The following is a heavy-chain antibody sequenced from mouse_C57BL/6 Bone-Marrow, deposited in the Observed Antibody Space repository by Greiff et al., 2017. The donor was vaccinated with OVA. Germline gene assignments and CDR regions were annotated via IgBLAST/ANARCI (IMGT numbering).Heavy chain of an antibody. CDR2: IDPSDSYT. Sequence: QVQLQQPGAELVMPGASVKLSCTASGYTFTSYWMHWVKQRPGQGLEWIGEIDPSDSYTNYDQKFKGKSTLTVDKSSSTAYMQLSSLTSEDSAVYYSSREGSYYYAMDYWGQGTSVTVSA. CDR1: GYTFTSYW. CDR3: SREGSYYYAMDY. V-gene: IGHV1-69*01. J-gene: IGHJ4*01.